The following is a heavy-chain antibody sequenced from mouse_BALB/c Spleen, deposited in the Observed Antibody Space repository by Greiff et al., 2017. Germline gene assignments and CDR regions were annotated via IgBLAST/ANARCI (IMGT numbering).Heavy chain of an antibody. J-gene: IGHJ4*01. V-gene: IGHV2-9-2*01. D-gene: IGHD1-2*01. CDR2: IWTGGGT. CDR1: GFSLTSYD. CDR3: VRGGLRLAYYYAMDY. Sequence: VQGVESGPGLVAPSQTLSITCTVSGFSLTSYDISWIRQPPGKGLEWLGVIWTGGGTNYNSAFMSRLSISKDNSKSQVFLKMNSLQTGDTAIYYCVRGGLRLAYYYAMDYWGQGTSVTVSS.